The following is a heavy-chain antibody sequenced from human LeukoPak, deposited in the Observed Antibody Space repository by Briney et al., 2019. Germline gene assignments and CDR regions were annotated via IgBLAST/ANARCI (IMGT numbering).Heavy chain of an antibody. Sequence: GGSLRLSCAASGLTVSSYAMSWVRQAPGKGLEWVSGISGSGGSTYYADSVKGRFTISRDNCKNTLYLQMNSLRAEDTAVYYCAKDQYSGSPYYFDNWGQGTLVTVSS. CDR3: AKDQYSGSPYYFDN. CDR1: GLTVSSYA. V-gene: IGHV3-23*01. CDR2: ISGSGGST. J-gene: IGHJ4*02. D-gene: IGHD1-26*01.